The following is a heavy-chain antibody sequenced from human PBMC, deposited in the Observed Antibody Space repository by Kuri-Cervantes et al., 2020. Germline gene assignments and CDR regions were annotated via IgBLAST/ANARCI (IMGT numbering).Heavy chain of an antibody. D-gene: IGHD3-22*01. CDR3: ARGDDYYDSSGFDY. Sequence: SRKCSGYSFTSYWIGWVRQLPGKGLEWMGIIYPGNSDTRYSPSFQGQVTISADKSISTAYLQWSSLKASDTAMYYCARGDDYYDSSGFDYWGQGTLVTVSS. CDR1: GYSFTSYW. V-gene: IGHV5-51*01. J-gene: IGHJ4*02. CDR2: IYPGNSDT.